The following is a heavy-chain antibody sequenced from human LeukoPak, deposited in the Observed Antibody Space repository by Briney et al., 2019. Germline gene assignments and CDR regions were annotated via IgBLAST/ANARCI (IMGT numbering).Heavy chain of an antibody. CDR3: AREEEHIVAPEFQH. CDR2: MNPNSGNT. CDR1: GYTFTSYD. Sequence: GASVKVSCKASGYTFTSYDINWVRQATGHGLEWVGWMNPNSGNTGYAQKFQGRVTITRNTSISTAYMELSSLRSEDTAVYYCAREEEHIVAPEFQHWGQGTLVTVSS. D-gene: IGHD2-21*01. J-gene: IGHJ1*01. V-gene: IGHV1-8*03.